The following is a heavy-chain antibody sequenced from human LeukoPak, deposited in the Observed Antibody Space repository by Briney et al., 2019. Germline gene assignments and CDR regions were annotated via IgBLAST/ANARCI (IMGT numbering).Heavy chain of an antibody. V-gene: IGHV3-21*01. CDR2: ISSSSSYI. CDR3: AREKKPIAAAGLDY. J-gene: IGHJ4*02. D-gene: IGHD6-13*01. CDR1: GFTFSSYW. Sequence: GGSLRLSCAASGFTFSSYWMSWVRQAPGKGLEWVSSISSSSSYIYYADSVKGRFTISRDNAKNSLYLQMNSLRAEDTAVYYCAREKKPIAAAGLDYWGQGTLVTVSS.